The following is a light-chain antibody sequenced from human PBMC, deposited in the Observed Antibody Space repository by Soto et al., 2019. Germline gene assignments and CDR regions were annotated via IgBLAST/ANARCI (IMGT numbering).Light chain of an antibody. Sequence: EIVMTHSPATLSVSPGDRATLSCRASQTVRDNLAWYQQKPGQAPRLLIYGASTRATGIPARFSGSGSGTEFTLTIDSLQSEDFALYFCQQSNNWPYTFGQGIKLEIK. CDR1: QTVRDN. V-gene: IGKV3-15*01. CDR3: QQSNNWPYT. CDR2: GAS. J-gene: IGKJ2*01.